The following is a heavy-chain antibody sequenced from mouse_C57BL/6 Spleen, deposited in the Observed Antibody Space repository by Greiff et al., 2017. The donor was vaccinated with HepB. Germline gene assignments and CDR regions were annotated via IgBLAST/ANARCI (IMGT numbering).Heavy chain of an antibody. Sequence: EVHLVESGPGLVKPSQSLSLTCSVTGYSITSGYYWNWIRQFPGNKLEWMGYISYDGSNNYNPSLKNRISITRDTSKNQFFLKLNSVTTEDTATYYCAREGPPHWYFDVWGTGTTVTVSS. J-gene: IGHJ1*03. V-gene: IGHV3-6*01. CDR1: GYSITSGYY. CDR2: ISYDGSN. CDR3: AREGPPHWYFDV.